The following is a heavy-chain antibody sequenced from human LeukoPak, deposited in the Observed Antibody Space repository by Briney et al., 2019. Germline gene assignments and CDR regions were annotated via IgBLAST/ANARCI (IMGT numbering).Heavy chain of an antibody. CDR3: ARETGTTSLDY. Sequence: SETLSLTCTVSGGSISSYYWSWIRQPPGKGLEWIEYIYYSGSTNYNPSLKSRVTISVDTSKNQFSLKLSSVTAADTAVYYCARETGTTSLDYWGQGTLVTVSS. CDR2: IYYSGST. D-gene: IGHD1-7*01. CDR1: GGSISSYY. V-gene: IGHV4-59*01. J-gene: IGHJ4*02.